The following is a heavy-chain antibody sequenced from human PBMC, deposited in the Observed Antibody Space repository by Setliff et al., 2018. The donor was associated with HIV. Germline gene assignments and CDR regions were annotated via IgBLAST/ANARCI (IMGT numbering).Heavy chain of an antibody. Sequence: SETLSLTCTVSGGSISSSSYYWGWIRQPPGKGLEWIGSIYYSGSTYYNPSLKSRVTISVDTSKNQFSLKLSSVTAADTAVYYCARHVDIVVVVDAPSFDYWGQGTLVTVSS. D-gene: IGHD2-15*01. CDR3: ARHVDIVVVVDAPSFDY. J-gene: IGHJ4*02. V-gene: IGHV4-39*01. CDR1: GGSISSSSYY. CDR2: IYYSGST.